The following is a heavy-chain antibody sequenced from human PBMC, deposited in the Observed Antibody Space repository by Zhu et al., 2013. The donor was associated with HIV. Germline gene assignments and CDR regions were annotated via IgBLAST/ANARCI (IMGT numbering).Heavy chain of an antibody. D-gene: IGHD4-17*01. CDR1: EAPSATML. CDR3: ARVSTTVRSFDI. J-gene: IGHJ3*02. Sequence: QLVQSGAAIKXPGSSMKVSCRLLEAPSATMLSTGCARPLDKGLSGWAEIIPIFGITKYTQRFQGRVTITAAESTSTAYMELRGLRSEDTAVYYCARVSTTVRSFDIWGQGTMVTVSS. V-gene: IGHV1-69*13. CDR2: IIPIFGIT.